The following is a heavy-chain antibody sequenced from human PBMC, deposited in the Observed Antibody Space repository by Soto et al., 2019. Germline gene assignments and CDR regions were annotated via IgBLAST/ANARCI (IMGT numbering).Heavy chain of an antibody. CDR1: GGTFSSYA. CDR3: ARAISGYDYYYYYGMDV. J-gene: IGHJ6*02. CDR2: IIPIFGTA. D-gene: IGHD5-12*01. V-gene: IGHV1-69*12. Sequence: QVQLVQSGAEVKKPGSSVKVSCKASGGTFSSYAISWVRQAPGQGLEWMGGIIPIFGTANYAQKFQGRVKITADESTSTAYMELSSLRSEDTAVYYCARAISGYDYYYYYGMDVWGQGTTVTVSS.